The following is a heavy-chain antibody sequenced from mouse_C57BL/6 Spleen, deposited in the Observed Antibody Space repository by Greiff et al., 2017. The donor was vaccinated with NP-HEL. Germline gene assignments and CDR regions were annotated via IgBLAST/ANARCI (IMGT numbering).Heavy chain of an antibody. CDR1: GFTFSSYG. CDR3: ARGGYGFYFDY. D-gene: IGHD1-1*01. J-gene: IGHJ2*01. V-gene: IGHV5-6*01. CDR2: ISSGGSYT. Sequence: DVQLVESGGDLVKPGGSLKLSCAASGFTFSSYGMSWVRQTPDKRLEWVATISSGGSYTYYPDSVKGRFTISRDNAKNTLYLQMSSLKSEDTAMYYCARGGYGFYFDYWGQGTTLTVSS.